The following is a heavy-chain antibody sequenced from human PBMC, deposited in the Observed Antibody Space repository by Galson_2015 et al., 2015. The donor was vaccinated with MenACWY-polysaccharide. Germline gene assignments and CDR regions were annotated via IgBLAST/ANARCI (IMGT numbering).Heavy chain of an antibody. CDR2: IRTNADGGAT. CDR3: TRDRSLDY. Sequence: SLRLSCATSGFIFADYAMAWFRQAPGKGLEWIGFIRTNADGGATNYAASVRGRFTISRDDSRSIAYLEMNSLITEDTAVYFCTRDRSLDYWGQGTLVSVSS. J-gene: IGHJ4*02. V-gene: IGHV3-49*03. CDR1: GFIFADYA.